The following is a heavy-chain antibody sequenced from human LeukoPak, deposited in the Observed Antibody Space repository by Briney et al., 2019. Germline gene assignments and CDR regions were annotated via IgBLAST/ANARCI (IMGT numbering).Heavy chain of an antibody. CDR2: ISSSSSYI. D-gene: IGHD5-12*01. J-gene: IGHJ4*02. V-gene: IGHV3-21*01. CDR3: ARLKGNSGYDLLTGGGYHFDY. Sequence: GGPLRLFCAASGFTFSSYSMKWVRQAPGKGVEWVSSISSSSSYIYYADSVKGRFTISRDNAKNSLYLQMNSLRAEETAVYYCARLKGNSGYDLLTGGGYHFDYWGQGTLVTVSS. CDR1: GFTFSSYS.